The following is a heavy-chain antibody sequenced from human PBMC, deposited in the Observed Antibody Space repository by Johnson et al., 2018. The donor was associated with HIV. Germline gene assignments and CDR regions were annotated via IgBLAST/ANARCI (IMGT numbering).Heavy chain of an antibody. Sequence: VQLVESGGGLIQPGGSLRLSCAASGFTVSSNYMSWVRQAPGKGLEWVSLIYSGGSTYYADSVKGRFTISRDNSKNTLYLQMNSLRAEDTAVYYCARDSVILVDGAFDVWGQGTMVTVSS. CDR1: GFTVSSNY. J-gene: IGHJ3*01. V-gene: IGHV3-53*01. CDR2: IYSGGST. CDR3: ARDSVILVDGAFDV. D-gene: IGHD2-15*01.